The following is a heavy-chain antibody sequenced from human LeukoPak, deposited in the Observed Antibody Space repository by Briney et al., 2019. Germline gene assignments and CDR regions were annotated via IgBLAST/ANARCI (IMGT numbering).Heavy chain of an antibody. CDR2: ISWNSGSI. Sequence: GGSLRLSCAASGFTFDDYAMPWVRQAPGKGLEWVSGISWNSGSIGYADSVKGRFTISRDNAKNSLYLQMNSLRAEDTALYYCAKGDSGWYYYYYGMDVWGQGTTVTVSS. D-gene: IGHD6-19*01. V-gene: IGHV3-9*01. J-gene: IGHJ6*02. CDR3: AKGDSGWYYYYYGMDV. CDR1: GFTFDDYA.